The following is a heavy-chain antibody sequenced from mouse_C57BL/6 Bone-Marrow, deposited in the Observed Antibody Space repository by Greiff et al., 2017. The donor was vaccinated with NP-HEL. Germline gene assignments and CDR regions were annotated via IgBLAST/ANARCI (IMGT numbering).Heavy chain of an antibody. CDR1: GFTFSSYG. J-gene: IGHJ4*01. V-gene: IGHV5-6*01. Sequence: EVKLMESGGDLVKPGGSLKLSCAASGFTFSSYGMSWVRQTPDKRLEWVATISSGGSYTYYPDSVKGRFTISRDNAKNTLYLQMSSLKSEDTAMYYCARHPHYYGSSYDYAMDYWGQGTSVTVSS. CDR2: ISSGGSYT. CDR3: ARHPHYYGSSYDYAMDY. D-gene: IGHD1-1*01.